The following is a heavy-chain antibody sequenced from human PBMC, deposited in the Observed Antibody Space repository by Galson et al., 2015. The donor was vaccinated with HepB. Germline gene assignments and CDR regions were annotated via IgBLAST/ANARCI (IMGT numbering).Heavy chain of an antibody. CDR1: GSTVSSNY. CDR2: IYSGGST. D-gene: IGHD3-10*01. J-gene: IGHJ4*02. CDR3: ARDWDPDYYGSGSYYLN. V-gene: IGHV3-66*01. Sequence: SLRLSCAASGSTVSSNYMSWVRQAPGKGPEWVSVIYSGGSTYYADSVKGRFTISRDNSKNTLYLQMNSLRAEDTAVYYCARDWDPDYYGSGSYYLNWGQGTLVTVSS.